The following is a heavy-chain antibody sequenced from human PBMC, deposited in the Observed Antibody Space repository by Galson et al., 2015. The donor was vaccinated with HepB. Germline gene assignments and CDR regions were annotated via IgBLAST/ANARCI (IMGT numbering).Heavy chain of an antibody. D-gene: IGHD3-3*01. CDR3: ARDQAGYYDFWSGYYTGGYYYYYGMDV. J-gene: IGHJ6*02. CDR2: ISAYNGNT. V-gene: IGHV1-18*01. CDR1: GYTFTSYG. Sequence: SVKVSCKASGYTFTSYGISWVRQAPGQGLEWMGWISAYNGNTNYAQKLQGRVTMTTDTSTSTAYMELRSLRSDDTAVYYCARDQAGYYDFWSGYYTGGYYYYYGMDVWGQGTTVTVSS.